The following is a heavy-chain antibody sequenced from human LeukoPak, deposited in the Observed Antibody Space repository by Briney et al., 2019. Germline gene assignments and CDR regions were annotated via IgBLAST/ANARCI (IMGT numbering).Heavy chain of an antibody. CDR3: AKERDWNYGGYFDY. Sequence: GGSLRLSCAASGFTFSSYAMSWVRQAPGKGLEWVSAISGGGGSTYYADSVKGRFTISRDSSKNTLYLQMNSLRAEDTAVYYCAKERDWNYGGYFDYWGQGTLVTVSS. D-gene: IGHD1-7*01. CDR1: GFTFSSYA. CDR2: ISGGGGST. J-gene: IGHJ4*02. V-gene: IGHV3-23*01.